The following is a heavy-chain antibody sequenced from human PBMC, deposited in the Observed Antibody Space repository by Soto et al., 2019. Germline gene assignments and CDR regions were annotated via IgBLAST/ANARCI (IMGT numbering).Heavy chain of an antibody. Sequence: GGSLRLSCAASGFTFSSYAMHWVRQAPGKGLEWVAVISYDGSNKYYADSVKGRFTISRDNYKNTLYLQMNSLRAEDTAVYYCAREYYDFWSGYYTRFYYYGMDVWGQGTTVTVSS. CDR3: AREYYDFWSGYYTRFYYYGMDV. D-gene: IGHD3-3*01. CDR1: GFTFSSYA. CDR2: ISYDGSNK. V-gene: IGHV3-30-3*01. J-gene: IGHJ6*02.